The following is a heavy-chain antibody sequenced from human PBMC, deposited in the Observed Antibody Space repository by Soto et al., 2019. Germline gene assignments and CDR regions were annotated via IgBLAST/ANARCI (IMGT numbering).Heavy chain of an antibody. CDR3: ARGGPGEWLPPYYYYYGMNV. CDR2: IYYSGST. Sequence: NPSETLSLTCTVSGGSISSYYWSWIRQPPGKGLEWIGYIYYSGSTNYNPSLKSRVTISVDTSKNQFSLKLSSVTAADTAVYYCARGGPGEWLPPYYYYYGMNVWGQGTTVTVSS. CDR1: GGSISSYY. D-gene: IGHD5-12*01. J-gene: IGHJ6*02. V-gene: IGHV4-59*01.